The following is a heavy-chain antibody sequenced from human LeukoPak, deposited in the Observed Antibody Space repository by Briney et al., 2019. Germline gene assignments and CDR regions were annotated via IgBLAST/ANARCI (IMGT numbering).Heavy chain of an antibody. D-gene: IGHD5-18*01. CDR1: GYSISSGYY. Sequence: PSETLSLTCTVSGYSISSGYYWGWIRPPPGKGLEWIGSIYHSGSTYYNPSLKSRVTISVDTSKNQFSLKLSSVTAADTAVYYCARLGPRLWYSYGYPYDYWGQGTLVTVSS. CDR3: ARLGPRLWYSYGYPYDY. V-gene: IGHV4-38-2*02. CDR2: IYHSGST. J-gene: IGHJ4*02.